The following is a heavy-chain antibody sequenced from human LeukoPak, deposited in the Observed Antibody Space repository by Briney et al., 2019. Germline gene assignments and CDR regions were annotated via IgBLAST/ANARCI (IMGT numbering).Heavy chain of an antibody. CDR1: GYTFTGYY. J-gene: IGHJ6*02. Sequence: ASVKVSCKASGYTFTGYYMHWVRQAPGQGREWMGWISAYNGNTNYAQKLQGRVTMTTDTSTSTAYMELRSLRSDDTAVYYCARDSGYSSGWANYYYYGMDVWGQGTTVTVSS. D-gene: IGHD6-19*01. CDR3: ARDSGYSSGWANYYYYGMDV. CDR2: ISAYNGNT. V-gene: IGHV1-18*04.